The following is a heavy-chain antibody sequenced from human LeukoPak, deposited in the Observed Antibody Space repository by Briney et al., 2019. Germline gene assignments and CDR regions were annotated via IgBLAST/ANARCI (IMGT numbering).Heavy chain of an antibody. D-gene: IGHD3-22*01. J-gene: IGHJ1*01. CDR3: ARRRYYDGSGYLE. Sequence: SETLSLTCTVSGGSISSYYWSWIRQPPGKGLEWIGTIYYSGRTYYSPSLKSRVTMSVDPSNNQFSLNLRSVTAADTALYYCARRRYYDGSGYLEWGQGTLLSVSS. V-gene: IGHV4-59*04. CDR2: IYYSGRT. CDR1: GGSISSYY.